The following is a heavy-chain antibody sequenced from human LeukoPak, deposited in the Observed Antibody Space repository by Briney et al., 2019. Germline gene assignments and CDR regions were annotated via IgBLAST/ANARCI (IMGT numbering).Heavy chain of an antibody. D-gene: IGHD3-16*01. Sequence: ASVKVSCKASGYTFTSYGISWVRQAPGQGLECMGIINPSGGSTSYAQKFQGRVTMTRDMSTSTVYMELSSLRSEDTAVYYCARGPLGDAGGLGAFYIWGQGTMVTVSS. CDR3: ARGPLGDAGGLGAFYI. CDR1: GYTFTSYG. CDR2: INPSGGST. V-gene: IGHV1-46*01. J-gene: IGHJ3*02.